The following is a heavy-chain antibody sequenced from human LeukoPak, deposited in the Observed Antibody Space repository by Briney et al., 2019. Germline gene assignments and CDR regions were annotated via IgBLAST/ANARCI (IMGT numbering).Heavy chain of an antibody. CDR3: ARYTGSTFDY. D-gene: IGHD2-2*02. CDR1: GGSISSSSYY. V-gene: IGHV4-39*07. Sequence: SETLSLTCTVSGGSISSSSYYWGWIRQPPGKGLEWIGSIYYSGSTYYNPSLTSRVTISVDASKNQFSLKLSSVIAADTAVYYCARYTGSTFDYWGQGTLVTVSS. J-gene: IGHJ4*02. CDR2: IYYSGST.